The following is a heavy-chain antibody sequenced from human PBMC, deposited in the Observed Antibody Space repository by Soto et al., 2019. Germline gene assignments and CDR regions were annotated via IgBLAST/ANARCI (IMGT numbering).Heavy chain of an antibody. J-gene: IGHJ4*02. CDR2: SKSKTDGGAR. V-gene: IGHV3-15*01. Sequence: EVQLVESGGDLVKPGGSLRLSCVTSGFMFSSAWMSWVRQAPGKGLEWVGRSKSKTDGGARDYAAPVKGRFSISRDDSKNTLYLEMNSLRAEDTAVYYCVEGWNDFWGQGTLVTVSS. CDR3: VEGWNDF. D-gene: IGHD1-1*01. CDR1: GFMFSSAW.